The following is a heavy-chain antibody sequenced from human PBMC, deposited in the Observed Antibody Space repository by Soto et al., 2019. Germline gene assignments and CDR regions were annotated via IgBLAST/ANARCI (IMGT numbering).Heavy chain of an antibody. CDR3: ARDMITFGGVLIAPQPTVSFDY. D-gene: IGHD3-16*01. CDR1: GFTFPIYA. J-gene: IGHJ4*02. V-gene: IGHV3-9*01. CDR2: ISWNSGSI. Sequence: PGGSLRLSCATSGFTFPIYAMSWVRQAPGKGLEWVSGISWNSGSIGYADSVKGRFTISRDNAKNSLYLQMNSLRAEDTAVYYCARDMITFGGVLIAPQPTVSFDYWGQGTLVTVSS.